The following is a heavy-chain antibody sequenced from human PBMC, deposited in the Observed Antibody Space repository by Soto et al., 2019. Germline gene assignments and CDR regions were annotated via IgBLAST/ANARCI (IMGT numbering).Heavy chain of an antibody. CDR3: ARGSSGWYYFDY. V-gene: IGHV1-3*01. Sequence: ASVKVSCKASGYTFTSYAMHWVRQAPGQRLEWMGWINAGNGNTKYSQKFQGRVTITRDTSASTAYMVLSSLRSEDTAVYYCARGSSGWYYFDYWGQGTLVTVSS. CDR1: GYTFTSYA. CDR2: INAGNGNT. D-gene: IGHD6-19*01. J-gene: IGHJ4*02.